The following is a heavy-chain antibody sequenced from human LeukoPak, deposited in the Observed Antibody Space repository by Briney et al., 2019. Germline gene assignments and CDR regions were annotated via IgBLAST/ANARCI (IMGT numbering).Heavy chain of an antibody. CDR3: ARDVGGAGSH. CDR1: GFTFSRYW. CDR2: INEHGTTI. Sequence: GEFLRLSCAASGFTFSRYWMHWVRQAPGEGLVWVSRINEHGTTIDYADSVRDRFTISRDNAKNTLYLHMNSLRAEDTAMYYCARDVGGAGSHWGQGSLVTVSS. J-gene: IGHJ4*02. V-gene: IGHV3-74*01. D-gene: IGHD3-10*01.